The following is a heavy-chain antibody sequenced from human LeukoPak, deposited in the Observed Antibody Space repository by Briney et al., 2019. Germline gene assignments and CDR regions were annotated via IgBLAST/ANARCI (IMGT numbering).Heavy chain of an antibody. Sequence: GGSLRLSCAASGFTFSSYEMNWVRQAPGKGLEWVSYISSSGSTIYYADSVKGRFTISRDNAKNSLYLQMSSLRAEDTAVYYCARDHSTFNWFDPWGQGTLVTVSS. D-gene: IGHD2-2*01. CDR3: ARDHSTFNWFDP. V-gene: IGHV3-48*03. J-gene: IGHJ5*02. CDR2: ISSSGSTI. CDR1: GFTFSSYE.